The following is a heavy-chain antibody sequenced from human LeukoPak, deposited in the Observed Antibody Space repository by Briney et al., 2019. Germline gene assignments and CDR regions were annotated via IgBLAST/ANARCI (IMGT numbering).Heavy chain of an antibody. CDR2: ISWDGGST. D-gene: IGHD3-3*01. Sequence: GGSLRLSCAAPGFTFDDYTMHWGRQAAGKGLEWVSLISWDGGSTYYADSVKGRFTISRDNSKNSLYLQMNSLRTEDTALYYCAKETDPLYYDFWSGYGFYMDVWGKGTTVTVSS. CDR3: AKETDPLYYDFWSGYGFYMDV. V-gene: IGHV3-43*01. J-gene: IGHJ6*03. CDR1: GFTFDDYT.